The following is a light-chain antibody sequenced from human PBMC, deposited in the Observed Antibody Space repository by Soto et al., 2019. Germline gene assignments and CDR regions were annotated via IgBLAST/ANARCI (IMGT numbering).Light chain of an antibody. Sequence: QSALTQPPSVSGSPGQSVTISCTGTSSDVGGYNSVSWYQQHPGKAPKLMIYDVNKRPSGVPGRFSGSKSGNTASLTISGLQAEDEADYFCCSYAGSNTYVFGTGTKGTVL. CDR1: SSDVGGYNS. V-gene: IGLV2-11*01. J-gene: IGLJ1*01. CDR3: CSYAGSNTYV. CDR2: DVN.